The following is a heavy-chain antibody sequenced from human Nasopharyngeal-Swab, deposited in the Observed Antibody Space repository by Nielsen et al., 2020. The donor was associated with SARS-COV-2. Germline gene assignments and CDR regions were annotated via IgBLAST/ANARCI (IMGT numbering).Heavy chain of an antibody. CDR1: GFTFRSYA. Sequence: GGSLRLSCVVSGFTFRSYAMTWVRLAPGKGLDLVSVITADGAATAYVASVKGRFTISRDNSKNTLYLQMNSLRAEDTALYYCAKGTLGFCRGGSCYPLDSWGQGTLVTVSS. CDR3: AKGTLGFCRGGSCYPLDS. J-gene: IGHJ4*02. V-gene: IGHV3-23*01. CDR2: ITADGAAT. D-gene: IGHD2-15*01.